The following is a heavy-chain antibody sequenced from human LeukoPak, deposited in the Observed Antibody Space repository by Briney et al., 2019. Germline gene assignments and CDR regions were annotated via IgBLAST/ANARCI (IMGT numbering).Heavy chain of an antibody. CDR2: IYYSGST. CDR1: GGSISSSSYY. V-gene: IGHV4-61*01. D-gene: IGHD6-19*01. CDR3: ARDGSAVAGQNAAFDI. Sequence: PSETLSLTCTVSGGSISSSSYYWGWIRQPPGKGLEWIGYIYYSGSTNYNPSLKSRVTISVDTSKNQFSLKLSSVTAADTAVYYCARDGSAVAGQNAAFDIWGQGTMVTVSS. J-gene: IGHJ3*02.